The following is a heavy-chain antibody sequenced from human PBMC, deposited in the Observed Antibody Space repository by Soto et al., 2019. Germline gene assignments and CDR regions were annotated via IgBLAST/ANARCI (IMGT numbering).Heavy chain of an antibody. CDR3: SRGLDRDSNGYPGY. Sequence: SDTLSLTCTVSGGSISIGGYYWSWIRQHPGKGLEWIGYIYYNGNTYYNPSLKSRVTISVDTARNQFSLRLSSVTAADTAVYFCSRGLDRDSNGYPGYWGQGTLVTVSS. CDR2: IYYNGNT. V-gene: IGHV4-31*03. D-gene: IGHD6-19*01. J-gene: IGHJ4*02. CDR1: GGSISIGGYY.